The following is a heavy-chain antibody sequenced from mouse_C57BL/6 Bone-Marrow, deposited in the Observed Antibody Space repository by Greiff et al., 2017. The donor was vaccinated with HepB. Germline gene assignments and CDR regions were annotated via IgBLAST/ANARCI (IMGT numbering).Heavy chain of an antibody. CDR2: IWSDGST. Sequence: VQLQQSGPGLVQPSQSLSITCTASGFSFTSYGVHWVRQSPGKGLEWLGVIWSDGSTDYNAAFISRLSISKDNSKSQVFFKMNRLQADDTAIYYCARNYDYDGAWLAYWGRGTLVTVSA. CDR3: ARNYDYDGAWLAY. V-gene: IGHV2-2*01. J-gene: IGHJ3*01. CDR1: GFSFTSYG. D-gene: IGHD2-4*01.